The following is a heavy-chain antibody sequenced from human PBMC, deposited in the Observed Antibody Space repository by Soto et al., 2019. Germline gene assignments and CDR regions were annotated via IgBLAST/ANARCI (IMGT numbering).Heavy chain of an antibody. CDR2: ISYDGSNK. Sequence: PGGSLRLSCAASGFTFSSYAMHWVRQAPGKGLEWVAVISYDGSNKYYADSVKGRFTISRDNSKNTLYLQMNSLRAEDTAVYYCARDPAVTYDYWGQGTLVTVSS. D-gene: IGHD4-17*01. CDR1: GFTFSSYA. CDR3: ARDPAVTYDY. V-gene: IGHV3-30-3*01. J-gene: IGHJ4*02.